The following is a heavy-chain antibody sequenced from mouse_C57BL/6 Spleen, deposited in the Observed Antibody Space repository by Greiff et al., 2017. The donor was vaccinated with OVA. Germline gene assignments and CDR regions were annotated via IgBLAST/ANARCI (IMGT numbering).Heavy chain of an antibody. Sequence: EVKLQESGAELVRPGASVKLSCTASGFNIKDYYMHWVKQRPEQGLEWIGRIDPEDGDTEYAPKFQGKATMTADTSSNTAYLQLSSLTSEDTAVYYCTTKGTTVVATIDYWGQGTTLTVSS. D-gene: IGHD1-1*01. CDR1: GFNIKDYY. CDR2: IDPEDGDT. V-gene: IGHV14-1*01. J-gene: IGHJ2*01. CDR3: TTKGTTVVATIDY.